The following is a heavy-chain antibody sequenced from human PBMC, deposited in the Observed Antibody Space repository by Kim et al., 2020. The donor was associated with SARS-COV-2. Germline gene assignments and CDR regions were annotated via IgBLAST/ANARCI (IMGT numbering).Heavy chain of an antibody. D-gene: IGHD6-19*01. V-gene: IGHV5-51*01. CDR3: AREEVSGWLTFFDY. Sequence: SPSVQGQVTISADKSISTAYQQWSSLKASDTAMYYCAREEVSGWLTFFDYWGQGTLVTVSS. J-gene: IGHJ4*02.